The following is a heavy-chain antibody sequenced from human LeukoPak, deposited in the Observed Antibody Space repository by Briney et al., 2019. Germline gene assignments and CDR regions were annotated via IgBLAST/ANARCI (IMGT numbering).Heavy chain of an antibody. CDR2: IYYSGST. J-gene: IGHJ5*02. CDR1: GGSISSHY. Sequence: SETLSLTCSVSGGSISSHYWSWIRQPPGKGLEWIGYIYYSGSTKYNPSLKSRVTISVDTSKNQFSLKLSSVTAADTAVYYCARGLKPVPPSYDYVWGSYRYTVGWFDPWGQGTLVTVSS. CDR3: ARGLKPVPPSYDYVWGSYRYTVGWFDP. D-gene: IGHD3-16*02. V-gene: IGHV4-59*11.